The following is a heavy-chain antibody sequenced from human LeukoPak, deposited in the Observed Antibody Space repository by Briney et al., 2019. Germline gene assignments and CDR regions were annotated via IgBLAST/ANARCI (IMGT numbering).Heavy chain of an antibody. J-gene: IGHJ3*02. Sequence: TGESLKISCKGSGYTFTNYWIGWVRQMPGKGLEWMGIIYPGDSDTRYSPSFQGQVTLSADKSISTAYLQWSSLKASDTAIYYCARLTTGTFDIWGQGTVVTVTS. CDR1: GYTFTNYW. CDR3: ARLTTGTFDI. D-gene: IGHD1-14*01. V-gene: IGHV5-51*01. CDR2: IYPGDSDT.